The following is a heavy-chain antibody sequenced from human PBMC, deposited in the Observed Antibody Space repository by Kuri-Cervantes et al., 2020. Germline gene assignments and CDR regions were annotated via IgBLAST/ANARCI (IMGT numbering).Heavy chain of an antibody. Sequence: ASVKVSCKASGYTFTGYYMHWVRQAPGQGLEWMGWISPNSGGTNYAQKFQGRVTMTRDTSISTAYMELSSLRSEDTAVYYCAWGRYSGYDFDGMDVWGQGTTVTVSS. CDR1: GYTFTGYY. D-gene: IGHD5-12*01. J-gene: IGHJ6*02. CDR2: ISPNSGGT. V-gene: IGHV1-2*02. CDR3: AWGRYSGYDFDGMDV.